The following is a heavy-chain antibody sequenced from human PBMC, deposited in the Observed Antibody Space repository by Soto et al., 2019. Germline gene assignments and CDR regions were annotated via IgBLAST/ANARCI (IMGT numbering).Heavy chain of an antibody. D-gene: IGHD3-3*01. CDR1: GGSVSSGSYY. J-gene: IGHJ4*02. CDR3: ARAEYYDFWSGYYSAYYFDY. CDR2: IYYSGST. Sequence: SETLSLTCTVSGGSVSSGSYYWSWIRQAPGKGLEWIGYIYYSGSTNYNPSLKSRVTISVDTSKNQFSLKLSSVTAADTAVYYCARAEYYDFWSGYYSAYYFDYWGQGTLVTVSS. V-gene: IGHV4-61*01.